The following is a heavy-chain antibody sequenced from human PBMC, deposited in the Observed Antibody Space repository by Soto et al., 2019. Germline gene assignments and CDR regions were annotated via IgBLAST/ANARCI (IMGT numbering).Heavy chain of an antibody. CDR1: GGTFSTYP. CDR3: AKGADSSGPESASDI. D-gene: IGHD3-22*01. V-gene: IGHV1-69*02. Sequence: QVQLVQSGAEVKKPGSSVKVSCKVSGGTFSTYPFTWVRQAPGQGLEWMGRIIPILDITDYSQKFQGRVTITADKSTSTAYMDLSSLRSEDTAVYYCAKGADSSGPESASDIWGQGTMVTVSS. J-gene: IGHJ3*02. CDR2: IIPILDIT.